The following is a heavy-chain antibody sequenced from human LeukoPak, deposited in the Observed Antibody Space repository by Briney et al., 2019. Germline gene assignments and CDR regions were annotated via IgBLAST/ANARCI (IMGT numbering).Heavy chain of an antibody. D-gene: IGHD3-9*01. J-gene: IGHJ4*02. CDR1: GFTFSSYW. Sequence: GGSLRLSCAASGFTFSSYWMSWVRQAPGKGLEWVANIKQDGSEKYYVDSVKGRFTISRDNAKSSLYLQMNSLRAEDTAVYYCARGYDILTGFYRGLSYFDYWGQGTLVTVSS. V-gene: IGHV3-7*03. CDR2: IKQDGSEK. CDR3: ARGYDILTGFYRGLSYFDY.